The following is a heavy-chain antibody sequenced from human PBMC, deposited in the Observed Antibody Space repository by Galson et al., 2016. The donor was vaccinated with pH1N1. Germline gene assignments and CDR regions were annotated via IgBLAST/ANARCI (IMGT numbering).Heavy chain of an antibody. J-gene: IGHJ4*02. Sequence: KVSCKASGYTFTTFGISWVRQAPGKGLEWLGWISTSKGNTKNAQRLLDRVTMTRDTSTSTVFMELTSLRSDDTAIYYCARDQNWNLDYWGQGTLVTVSS. CDR1: GYTFTTFG. CDR2: ISTSKGNT. CDR3: ARDQNWNLDY. D-gene: IGHD1-1*01. V-gene: IGHV1-18*01.